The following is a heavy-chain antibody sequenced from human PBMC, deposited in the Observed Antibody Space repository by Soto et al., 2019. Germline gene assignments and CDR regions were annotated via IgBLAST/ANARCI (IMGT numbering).Heavy chain of an antibody. V-gene: IGHV3-30*18. D-gene: IGHD3-10*01. CDR1: GFSFSTYG. J-gene: IGHJ6*02. CDR2: ISHDGSEK. CDR3: AKGSQEKVSLYFAMDV. Sequence: VQLVESGGGVVQPGRSLRLSCAASGFSFSTYGMHWVRQAPGKGLEWVAVISHDGSEKYYADSVKGRFTISRDNSENTLYLQMNSLRGDDTAVFFCAKGSQEKVSLYFAMDVWGQGTMVTVSS.